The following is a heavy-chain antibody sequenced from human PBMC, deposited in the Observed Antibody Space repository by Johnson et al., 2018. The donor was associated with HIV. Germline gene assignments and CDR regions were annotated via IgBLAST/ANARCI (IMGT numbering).Heavy chain of an antibody. CDR1: AFTVSSNY. J-gene: IGHJ3*02. Sequence: EQLVESGGGFIQPGGSLRLSCAASAFTVSSNYMSWVRQAPGKGLEWVSIIYPGGSTYYTDAVKGRFTISRDNSDNTLFLQMNSLRADDTAMYYCALSTSWSIAFDIWGQGTMVTVSS. CDR2: IYPGGST. D-gene: IGHD6-13*01. V-gene: IGHV3-53*01. CDR3: ALSTSWSIAFDI.